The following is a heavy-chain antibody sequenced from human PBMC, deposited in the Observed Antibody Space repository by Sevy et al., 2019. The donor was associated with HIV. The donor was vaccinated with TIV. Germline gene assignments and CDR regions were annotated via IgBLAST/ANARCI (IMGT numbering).Heavy chain of an antibody. D-gene: IGHD3-22*01. CDR3: ARGGYYYDNAAYYAFDS. Sequence: GGSLRLSCAASGFFFSNYAMHWVRQAPGKGLEWVAIIWSDGAYQYHGDSVKGRFTISRDNSKNTLYLQMNSLRVEDTAVYYCARGGYYYDNAAYYAFDSWGQGTLVTVSS. J-gene: IGHJ4*02. CDR2: IWSDGAYQ. CDR1: GFFFSNYA. V-gene: IGHV3-33*08.